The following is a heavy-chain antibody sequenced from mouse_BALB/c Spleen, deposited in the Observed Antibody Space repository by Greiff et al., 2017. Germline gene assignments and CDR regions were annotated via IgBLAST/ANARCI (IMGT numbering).Heavy chain of an antibody. Sequence: EVMLVESGGGLVKPGGSLKLSCAASGFTFSSYYMSWVRQTPEKRLELVAAINSNGGSTYYPDTVKGRFTISRDNAKNTLYLQMSSLKSEDTALYYCARQNLSLYYAMDYWGQGTSVTVSS. CDR2: INSNGGST. CDR1: GFTFSSYY. J-gene: IGHJ4*01. CDR3: ARQNLSLYYAMDY. V-gene: IGHV5-6-2*01.